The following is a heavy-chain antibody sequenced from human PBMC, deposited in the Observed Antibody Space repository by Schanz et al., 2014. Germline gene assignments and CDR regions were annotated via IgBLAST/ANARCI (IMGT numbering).Heavy chain of an antibody. CDR1: GDSITHFY. V-gene: IGHV4-59*01. CDR3: ARDPWVGEKDAFAF. Sequence: QVRLQESGPGLVRPSETLSLTCTFSGDSITHFYWSWIRQSPGKGLEWIGSIYYSGTTNYSPSLNSRVTISLDMSKKSFSLNLSSVTTADAAVYYCARDPWVGEKDAFAFWGQGTMVIVSS. J-gene: IGHJ3*01. CDR2: IYYSGTT. D-gene: IGHD3-10*01.